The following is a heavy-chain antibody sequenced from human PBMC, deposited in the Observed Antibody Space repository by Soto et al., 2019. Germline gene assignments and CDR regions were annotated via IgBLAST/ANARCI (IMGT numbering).Heavy chain of an antibody. Sequence: SETLSLTCTVSGGSISSSSYYWGWIRQLPGKGLEWIGSIYYSGSTYYNPSLKSRVTISVDTSKNQFSLKLSSVTAADTAVYYCARVRASWSGWAFDYWGQGTLVTVSS. V-gene: IGHV4-39*07. CDR2: IYYSGST. D-gene: IGHD6-13*01. CDR3: ARVRASWSGWAFDY. J-gene: IGHJ4*02. CDR1: GGSISSSSYY.